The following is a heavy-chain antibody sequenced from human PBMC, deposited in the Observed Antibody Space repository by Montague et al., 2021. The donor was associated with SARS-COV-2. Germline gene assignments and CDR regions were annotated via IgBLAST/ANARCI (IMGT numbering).Heavy chain of an antibody. J-gene: IGHJ4*02. D-gene: IGHD1-26*01. CDR2: IYHSGSA. Sequence: SETLSLTCTVSGGSISSTSYYWGWVRQPPGKGLEWIGSIYHSGSAYYNPPLKSRVTISIDTSKNQFSLKLSSVTAADTAVYYCARVPDSGTYWSGGYWGQGTLVTVSS. CDR3: ARVPDSGTYWSGGY. CDR1: GGSISSTSYY. V-gene: IGHV4-39*07.